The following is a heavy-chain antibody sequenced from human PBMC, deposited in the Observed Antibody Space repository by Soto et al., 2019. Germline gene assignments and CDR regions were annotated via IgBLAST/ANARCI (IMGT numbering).Heavy chain of an antibody. J-gene: IGHJ4*02. CDR1: GFTFDDYA. CDR3: VRDASIPTSYLPY. D-gene: IGHD1-26*01. Sequence: EVQLVESGGGLVQPGRSLRLSCVTSGFTFDDYAMHWVRQAPGKGLEWVSSISWNSGNIDYADSVKGRFTVSRDNARSSLYLHMYSLRSEDTALYYCVRDASIPTSYLPYWGQGTLVTVSS. CDR2: ISWNSGNI. V-gene: IGHV3-9*01.